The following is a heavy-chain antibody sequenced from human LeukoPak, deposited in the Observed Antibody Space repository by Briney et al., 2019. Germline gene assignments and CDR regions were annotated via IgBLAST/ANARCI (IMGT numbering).Heavy chain of an antibody. J-gene: IGHJ4*02. CDR3: TSAYSGHDFDY. D-gene: IGHD5-12*01. CDR2: VFNSGTT. V-gene: IGHV4-39*07. CDR1: GGSISTLDYY. Sequence: SETRSLTCSVSGGSISTLDYYGGWFRQPPGKGLGWIGSVFNSGTTHYNPSLNSRVTISLDTSKNQFSLKLSSVTAADTAVYFCTSAYSGHDFDYWGQGTLVPVSS.